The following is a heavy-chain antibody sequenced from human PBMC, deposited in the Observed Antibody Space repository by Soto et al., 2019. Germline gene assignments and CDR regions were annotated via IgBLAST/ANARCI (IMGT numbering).Heavy chain of an antibody. D-gene: IGHD3-3*01. V-gene: IGHV3-48*02. CDR3: ASTYDYDFWSGYYHFDY. CDR1: GFTFSSYS. CDR2: ISSSSSTI. Sequence: PGGSLRLSCAASGFTFSSYSMNWVRQAPGKGLEWVSYISSSSSTIYYADSVKGRFTISRDNAKNSLYLQMNSLRDEDTAVYYCASTYDYDFWSGYYHFDYRGQGTLVTVSS. J-gene: IGHJ4*02.